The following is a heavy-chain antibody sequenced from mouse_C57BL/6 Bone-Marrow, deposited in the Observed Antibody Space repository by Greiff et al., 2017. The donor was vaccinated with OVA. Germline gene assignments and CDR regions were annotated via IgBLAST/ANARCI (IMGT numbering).Heavy chain of an antibody. Sequence: EVKLVESGGGLVKPGGSLKLSCAASGFTFSDYGMHWVRQAPEKGLEWVAYISSGSSTIYYADTVKGRFTITIDNAKNTLFLQMTSLRSEDTAMDSCARPYYSNYGEVDYWGQGTTLTVSS. CDR2: ISSGSSTI. CDR3: ARPYYSNYGEVDY. V-gene: IGHV5-17*01. CDR1: GFTFSDYG. D-gene: IGHD2-5*01. J-gene: IGHJ2*01.